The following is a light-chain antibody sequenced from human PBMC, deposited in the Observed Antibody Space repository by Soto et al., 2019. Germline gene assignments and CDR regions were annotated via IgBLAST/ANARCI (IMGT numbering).Light chain of an antibody. CDR3: SSYTSSSTLV. J-gene: IGLJ2*01. Sequence: QSVLTQPASVSGSPGQSITISCTGTSSDVGGYNYVSWYQHHPGKAPKLMIYDVSNRPSGISNRFSGSKSGNTASLTISRLQAEDEADYYCSSYTSSSTLVFGGGTKLTVL. CDR2: DVS. V-gene: IGLV2-14*03. CDR1: SSDVGGYNY.